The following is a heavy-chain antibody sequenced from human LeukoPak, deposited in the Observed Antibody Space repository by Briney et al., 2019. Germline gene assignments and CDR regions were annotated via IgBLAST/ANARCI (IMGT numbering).Heavy chain of an antibody. CDR2: IKQDGSET. J-gene: IGHJ4*02. CDR1: GFTFSSYW. Sequence: GGSLRLSCAASGFTFSSYWMNWVRQAPGKGLEWVANIKQDGSETYYVDSVKGRFTISRDNAKNSLNLQMNSLGVEDAAVYYCARAGGARSSWSYWGQGTLVTVSS. CDR3: ARAGGARSSWSY. D-gene: IGHD6-13*01. V-gene: IGHV3-7*01.